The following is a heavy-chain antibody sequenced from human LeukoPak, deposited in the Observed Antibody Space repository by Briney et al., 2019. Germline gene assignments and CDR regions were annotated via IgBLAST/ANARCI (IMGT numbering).Heavy chain of an antibody. CDR2: ISAYNGNT. D-gene: IGHD3-10*01. J-gene: IGHJ4*02. CDR3: ARSGITMVRGVIEQDDY. Sequence: ASVKVSCKASGYTFTSYGISWVRQAPGQGLEWMGWISAYNGNTNYAQKLQGRVTMTTDTSTSTAYMELRSLRSDDTAAYYCARSGITMVRGVIEQDDYWGQGTLVTVSS. CDR1: GYTFTSYG. V-gene: IGHV1-18*01.